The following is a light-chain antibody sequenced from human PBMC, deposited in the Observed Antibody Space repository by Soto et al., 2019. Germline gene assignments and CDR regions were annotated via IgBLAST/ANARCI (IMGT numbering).Light chain of an antibody. CDR2: GTS. J-gene: IGKJ1*01. CDR1: QSLTSY. Sequence: EIVMTQSPATLSVSPGETATLSCRASQSLTSYLAWYQQKPDQAPRLLIYGTSNRASGIPDRFSGSGSGTDFTLSISGLEPEDFAVYFCQQYANSRTFGQGTKVEIK. V-gene: IGKV3-20*01. CDR3: QQYANSRT.